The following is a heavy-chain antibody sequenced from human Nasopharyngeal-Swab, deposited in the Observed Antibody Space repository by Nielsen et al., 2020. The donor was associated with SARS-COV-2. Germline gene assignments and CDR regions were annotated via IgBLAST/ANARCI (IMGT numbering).Heavy chain of an antibody. V-gene: IGHV4-34*01. Sequence: SQTLSLTCAVYGGSFSGSYWSWIRQPPGKGLEWIGEINHSGSTNYNPSLKSRVTISVDTSKNQFSLKLSSVTAADTAVYYCARFRVGGSYFDYWGQGTLVTVSS. CDR1: GGSFSGSY. CDR3: ARFRVGGSYFDY. J-gene: IGHJ4*02. D-gene: IGHD1-26*01. CDR2: INHSGST.